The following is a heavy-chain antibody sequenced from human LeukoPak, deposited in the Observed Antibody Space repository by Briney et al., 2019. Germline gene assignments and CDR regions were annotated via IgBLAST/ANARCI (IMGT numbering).Heavy chain of an antibody. V-gene: IGHV1-46*01. D-gene: IGHD3-10*01. CDR2: INPSGGST. CDR1: GYTFTSYY. Sequence: AAVKVSCKASGYTFTSYYMHWVRQAPGQGLEWMGIINPSGGSTSYAQKFQGRVTMTRDMSTSTVYMELSSPRSEDTAVYYCAREYYGSGKALDYWGQGTLVTVSS. J-gene: IGHJ4*02. CDR3: AREYYGSGKALDY.